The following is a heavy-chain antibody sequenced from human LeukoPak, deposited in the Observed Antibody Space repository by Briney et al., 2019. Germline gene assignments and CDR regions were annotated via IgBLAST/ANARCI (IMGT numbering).Heavy chain of an antibody. Sequence: GGSLRLSCAPPGFPLRGNAMYWVPQAPGKGREWVSVIVAGGDRTYYADSVKGRFTISRDNSKNTLYLQMNGLRAEDTAVYFCAKRGVPAALSYFDSWGQGTLVTVSS. J-gene: IGHJ4*02. D-gene: IGHD2-2*01. CDR1: GFPLRGNA. V-gene: IGHV3-23*01. CDR3: AKRGVPAALSYFDS. CDR2: IVAGGDRT.